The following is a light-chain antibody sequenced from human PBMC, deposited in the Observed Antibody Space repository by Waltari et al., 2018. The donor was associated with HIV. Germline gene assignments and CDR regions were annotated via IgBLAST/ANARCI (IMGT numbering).Light chain of an antibody. CDR2: ANT. CDR3: QSYDSSLSEGV. CDR1: SSNLGAGYG. J-gene: IGLJ3*02. V-gene: IGLV1-40*01. Sequence: QSVLTQPPSVSGAPGQRVTISCTGSSSNLGAGYGVNWYQQYPGAAPKLLIFANTNRPSGGPDRFSGSKSGTSASLAITGVQAEDEAVYYCQSYDSSLSEGVFGGGTKLAVL.